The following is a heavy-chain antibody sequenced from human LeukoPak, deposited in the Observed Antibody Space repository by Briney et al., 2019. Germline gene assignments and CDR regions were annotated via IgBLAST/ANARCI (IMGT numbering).Heavy chain of an antibody. D-gene: IGHD3-16*01. CDR3: ARAYASGSYINWFDA. CDR2: ISTSSTTI. CDR1: GFTFSSYS. J-gene: IGHJ5*02. V-gene: IGHV3-48*02. Sequence: GGSLRLSCSASGFTFSSYSMNWVRQTLGKGLKWVSYISTSSTTIYYEDSVKGRFTISRDNAKNSLYLQMNSLRDEDTAVYYCARAYASGSYINWFDAWGQGTLVTVSS.